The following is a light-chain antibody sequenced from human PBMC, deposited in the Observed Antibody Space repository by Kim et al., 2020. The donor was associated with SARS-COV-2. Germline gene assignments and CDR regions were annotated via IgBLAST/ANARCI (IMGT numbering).Light chain of an antibody. CDR2: DVS. CDR1: SSLVGAYNY. J-gene: IGLJ2*01. Sequence: QSALTQPASVSGSPGQSITISCTGTSSLVGAYNYVSWYQQQPDKAPKLIIYDVSDRPSGVAPYFSGSKSGNTASLTISGLQAADEADYYCPSYTRHDALAFWGGTKLPVL. V-gene: IGLV2-14*03. CDR3: PSYTRHDALA.